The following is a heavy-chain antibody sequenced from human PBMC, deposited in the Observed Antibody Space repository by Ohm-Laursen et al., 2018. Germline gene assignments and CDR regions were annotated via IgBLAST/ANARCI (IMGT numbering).Heavy chain of an antibody. J-gene: IGHJ4*02. D-gene: IGHD6-19*01. V-gene: IGHV1-18*01. Sequence: ASVKVSCKSSGYTFTYYGISWVRQAPGQGLEWLGWISAENGNTNYAQKLQGRVTLTTDSSTSTAYVELRSLRSDDTAVYYCARDKRASSGTNPLWYWGQGTLVTVSS. CDR3: ARDKRASSGTNPLWY. CDR2: ISAENGNT. CDR1: GYTFTYYG.